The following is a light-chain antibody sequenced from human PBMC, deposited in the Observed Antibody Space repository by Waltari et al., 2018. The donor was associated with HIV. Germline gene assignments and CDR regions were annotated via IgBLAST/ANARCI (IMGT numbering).Light chain of an antibody. CDR3: GTWDNSLGGYI. CDR1: GSNIGNNY. CDR2: ETN. J-gene: IGLJ1*01. Sequence: QSVLTQPPSVSAAPGQKVTVSCSGSGSNIGNNYVSWYQQLPGTAPKPLIYETNKRPSGIPDRFAGSKSGTSATLGITGLQTGDEADYYCGTWDNSLGGYIFGSGTKVTV. V-gene: IGLV1-51*02.